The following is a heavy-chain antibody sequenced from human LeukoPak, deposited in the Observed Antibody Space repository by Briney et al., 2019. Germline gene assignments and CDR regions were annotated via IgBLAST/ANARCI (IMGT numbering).Heavy chain of an antibody. J-gene: IGHJ4*02. CDR3: ARDYSPGVLTAIPY. CDR2: INPNSGDT. D-gene: IGHD2-21*02. CDR1: GYTFTAYY. Sequence: ASVKVSFKASGYTFTAYYMPSVRQAPGQGLEWMGWINPNSGDTNYAQKFQGRVTMTRDTSISTAYMELSRLTSDDTAVYYCARDYSPGVLTAIPYWGQGTLVTVSS. V-gene: IGHV1-2*02.